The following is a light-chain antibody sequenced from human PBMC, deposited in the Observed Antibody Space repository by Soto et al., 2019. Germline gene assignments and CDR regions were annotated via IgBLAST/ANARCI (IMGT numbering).Light chain of an antibody. CDR2: TVS. Sequence: DIQMTQSPASLSASVGDRVTITCRASQSIRTYLNWYQQKLGKAPNLLIYTVSNLQSGVSSRFTGSGSGTDFTLTISSLQPEDFATYFCQQSYSTPWTFGQGTKVEIE. J-gene: IGKJ1*01. CDR3: QQSYSTPWT. V-gene: IGKV1-39*01. CDR1: QSIRTY.